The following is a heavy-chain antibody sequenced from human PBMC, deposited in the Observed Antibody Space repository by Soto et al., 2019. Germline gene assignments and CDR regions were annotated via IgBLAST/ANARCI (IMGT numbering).Heavy chain of an antibody. J-gene: IGHJ5*02. Sequence: QVQLVQSGAEVKKPGASVKVSCKVSGYTLTELSMHWVRQAPGKGLEWMGGFDPEDGETIYAQKFQGRVTMTEDTSTDTAYMELSSLRSEDTAVYYYATFAPPNSHVGGWFDPWGQGTLVTVSS. CDR2: FDPEDGET. D-gene: IGHD3-16*01. V-gene: IGHV1-24*01. CDR1: GYTLTELS. CDR3: ATFAPPNSHVGGWFDP.